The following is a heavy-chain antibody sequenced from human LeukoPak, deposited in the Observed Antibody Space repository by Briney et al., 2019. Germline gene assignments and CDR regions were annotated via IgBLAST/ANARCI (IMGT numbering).Heavy chain of an antibody. J-gene: IGHJ4*02. Sequence: PGGSLRLSCAASGFTFSSYGIHWVRQAPGKGLEWVAVIWYDGSNKYYADSVKGRFTISRDNSKNTLYLQMNSLRAEDTAVYYCARDGNPGATHSFDYWGQGTLVTVSS. D-gene: IGHD1-26*01. CDR3: ARDGNPGATHSFDY. CDR1: GFTFSSYG. CDR2: IWYDGSNK. V-gene: IGHV3-33*01.